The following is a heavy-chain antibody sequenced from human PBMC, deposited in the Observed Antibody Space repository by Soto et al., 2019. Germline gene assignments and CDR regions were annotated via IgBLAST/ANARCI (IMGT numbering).Heavy chain of an antibody. CDR2: IYPGDSDT. V-gene: IGHV5-51*03. D-gene: IGHD2-2*01. CDR1: GYTFTSYW. Sequence: EVQLVQSGAEVKKPGESLKISCKGSGYTFTSYWIGWVRQMPGKGLEWIGIIYPGDSDTRYSPSFQGQVTISADKSIRTAYLQWSSLRASDTAMYYCAREISYMPSREDNWFDPWGQGTLVTVSS. J-gene: IGHJ5*02. CDR3: AREISYMPSREDNWFDP.